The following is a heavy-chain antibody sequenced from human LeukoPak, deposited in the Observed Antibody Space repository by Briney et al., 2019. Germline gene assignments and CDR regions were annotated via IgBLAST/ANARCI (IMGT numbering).Heavy chain of an antibody. CDR1: GFTVSSNY. CDR3: ARSEGPNWFDT. Sequence: GGSLRLSCAASGFTVSSNYMSWVRQAPGKGLVWVSRINGDGSSTSYADSVKGRFTISRDNAKNTLYLQMNSLRADDTALYYCARSEGPNWFDTWGQGTLVTVSS. CDR2: INGDGSST. J-gene: IGHJ5*02. V-gene: IGHV3-74*01.